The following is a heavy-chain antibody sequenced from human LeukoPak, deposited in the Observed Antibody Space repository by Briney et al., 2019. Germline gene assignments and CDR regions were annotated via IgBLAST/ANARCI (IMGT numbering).Heavy chain of an antibody. CDR1: GYSISSSYY. Sequence: PSETLSLTCSVSGYSISSSYYWGWIRQAPGKGLEWIGSVYNRGTNHYNPSLKSRVTISVDTSKNQFSLKLSSVTAADTAVYYCARGRRSGYSYVKDYWGQGTLVTVSS. CDR2: VYNRGTN. V-gene: IGHV4-38-2*02. D-gene: IGHD5-18*01. CDR3: ARGRRSGYSYVKDY. J-gene: IGHJ4*02.